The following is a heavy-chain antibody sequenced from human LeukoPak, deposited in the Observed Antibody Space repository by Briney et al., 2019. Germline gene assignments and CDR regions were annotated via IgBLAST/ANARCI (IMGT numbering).Heavy chain of an antibody. Sequence: GGSLRLSCAASGFTFSSYWMSWVRQAPGKGLEWVANIKQDGSEKYYVDSVKGRFTVSRDNAKNSLSLQMSSLRAEDTAVYYCARDFNPAGSSSGWSTCKYWGQGTLVTVSS. V-gene: IGHV3-7*05. CDR3: ARDFNPAGSSSGWSTCKY. D-gene: IGHD6-19*01. CDR1: GFTFSSYW. J-gene: IGHJ4*02. CDR2: IKQDGSEK.